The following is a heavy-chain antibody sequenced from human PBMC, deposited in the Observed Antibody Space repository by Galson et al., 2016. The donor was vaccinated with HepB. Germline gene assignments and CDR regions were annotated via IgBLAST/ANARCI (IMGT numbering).Heavy chain of an antibody. J-gene: IGHJ4*02. D-gene: IGHD6-19*01. CDR3: AHGRGWLFDY. CDR1: GFSLTDNAVG. V-gene: IGHV2-5*01. CDR2: MYWNDDN. Sequence: PALVKPTQTLTLTCTFSGFSLTDNAVGVGWFRQPPGKALEWLALMYWNDDNRYRSSLKSRLSLTKDPPKNQVVLTMADMDPVDTATYYGAHGRGWLFDYWGQGTLVTVSS.